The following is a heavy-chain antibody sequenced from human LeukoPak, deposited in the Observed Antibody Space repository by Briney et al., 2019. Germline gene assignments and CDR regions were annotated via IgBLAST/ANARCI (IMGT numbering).Heavy chain of an antibody. V-gene: IGHV3-23*01. J-gene: IGHJ4*02. Sequence: TGGSLRLSCAASGFTFSSYAMSWVRQAPGKGLEWVSAISGSGGSTYYADSVKGRFTISRDNSKNTLYLQMNSLRAEDTAVCYCTKGPRGHSYGTLDYWGQGTLVTVSS. CDR3: TKGPRGHSYGTLDY. CDR2: ISGSGGST. CDR1: GFTFSSYA. D-gene: IGHD5-18*01.